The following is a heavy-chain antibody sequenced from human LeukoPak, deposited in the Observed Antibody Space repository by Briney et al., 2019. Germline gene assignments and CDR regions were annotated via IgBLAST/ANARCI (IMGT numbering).Heavy chain of an antibody. J-gene: IGHJ6*02. V-gene: IGHV4-34*01. D-gene: IGHD3-10*01. CDR1: GGSISSYY. Sequence: SETLSLTCTVSGGSISSYYWSWIRQPPGKGLEWIGEINHSGSTNYNPSLKSRVTISVDTSKNQFSLKLSSVTAADTAVYYCAREYYGSGSYYKYYYGMDVWGQGTTVTVSS. CDR2: INHSGST. CDR3: AREYYGSGSYYKYYYGMDV.